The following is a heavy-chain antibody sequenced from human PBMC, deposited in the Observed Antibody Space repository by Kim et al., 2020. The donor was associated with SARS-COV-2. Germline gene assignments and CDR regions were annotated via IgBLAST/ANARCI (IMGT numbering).Heavy chain of an antibody. CDR1: GFTFSNAW. CDR3: TTVDHTRLWFGELLYTHLAYYYGVDV. D-gene: IGHD3-10*01. CDR2: IKSKTDGGTT. V-gene: IGHV3-15*01. J-gene: IGHJ6*02. Sequence: GGSLRLSCAASGFTFSNAWMSWVRQAPGKGLEWVGRIKSKTDGGTTDYAAPVKGRFTISRDDSKNTLYLQMNSLKTEDTAVYYCTTVDHTRLWFGELLYTHLAYYYGVDVWGQAAAVTVSS.